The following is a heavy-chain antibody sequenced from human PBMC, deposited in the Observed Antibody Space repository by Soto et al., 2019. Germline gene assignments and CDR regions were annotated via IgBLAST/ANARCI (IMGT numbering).Heavy chain of an antibody. CDR3: VTVRSWGAFDV. Sequence: GASVKVSCKASGSIFSSLDINWVRQATGQGLEWMGWMNANSGNTGYAQKFQGRVSMTRNTSISTAYMDLSSLRSEDTAVFYCVTVRSWGAFDVWGQGTVVTVSS. V-gene: IGHV1-8*01. D-gene: IGHD6-13*01. J-gene: IGHJ3*01. CDR1: GSIFSSLD. CDR2: MNANSGNT.